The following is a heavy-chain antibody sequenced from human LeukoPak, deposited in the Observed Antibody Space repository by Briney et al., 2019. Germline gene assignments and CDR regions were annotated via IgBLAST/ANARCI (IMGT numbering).Heavy chain of an antibody. CDR1: GGSFSGYY. J-gene: IGHJ4*02. Sequence: SETLSLTCAVYGGSFSGYYWSWIRQPPGKGLEWIGEINHRGSTNYNPSLKSRVTISVDTSKNQFSLKLSSVTAADTAVYYCARLSGSYFDYWGQGTLVTVSS. D-gene: IGHD1-26*01. V-gene: IGHV4-34*01. CDR3: ARLSGSYFDY. CDR2: INHRGST.